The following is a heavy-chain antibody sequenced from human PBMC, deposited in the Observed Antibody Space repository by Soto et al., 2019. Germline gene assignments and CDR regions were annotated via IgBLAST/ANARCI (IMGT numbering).Heavy chain of an antibody. V-gene: IGHV3-23*01. Sequence: PGGSLRLSCAASGFTFSSYAMSWVRQAPGKGLEWVSAISGSGGSTYYADSVKGRFTISRDNSKNTLFLQMNSLRAEDTAVYYCASNPGITGTTALDYWGQGTLVTVSS. J-gene: IGHJ4*02. CDR2: ISGSGGST. CDR1: GFTFSSYA. D-gene: IGHD1-7*01. CDR3: ASNPGITGTTALDY.